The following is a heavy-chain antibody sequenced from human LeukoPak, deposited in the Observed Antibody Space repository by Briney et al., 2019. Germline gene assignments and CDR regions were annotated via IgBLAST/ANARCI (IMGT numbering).Heavy chain of an antibody. CDR3: ATRESLLWFGELSRYYYMDI. CDR2: INHSGST. J-gene: IGHJ6*03. V-gene: IGHV4-34*01. D-gene: IGHD3-10*01. Sequence: PSETLSLTCAVYGGSFSGYDWSWIRQPPGKGLEWIGEINHSGSTNYNPSLKSRVTISVDTSKNQFSLKLSSLTAADTAVYYCATRESLLWFGELSRYYYMDIWGKGTTVTVSS. CDR1: GGSFSGYD.